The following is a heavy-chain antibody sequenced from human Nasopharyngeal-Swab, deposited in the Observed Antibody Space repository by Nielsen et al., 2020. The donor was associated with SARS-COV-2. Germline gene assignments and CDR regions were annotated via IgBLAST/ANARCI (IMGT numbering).Heavy chain of an antibody. V-gene: IGHV3-30*03. Sequence: GESLKISCAASGFNFNNYGMHWVRQAPGKGLEWVAVISYEGSKKFYVASVEGRFTVSRDFSKNTLYLQMNSLRAEDTAVYYCAREDYNTHYVYFQYWGQGTLVTVSS. CDR3: AREDYNTHYVYFQY. CDR2: ISYEGSKK. D-gene: IGHD3-9*01. CDR1: GFNFNNYG. J-gene: IGHJ1*01.